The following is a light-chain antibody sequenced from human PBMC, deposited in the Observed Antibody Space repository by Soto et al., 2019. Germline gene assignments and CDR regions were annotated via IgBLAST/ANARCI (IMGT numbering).Light chain of an antibody. V-gene: IGLV2-8*01. CDR1: SSDVGDYNS. CDR2: EVS. Sequence: QSALTQPTSSSVSPGQSVTISCTGTSSDVGDYNSVSWYPQLPGKAPNLIIYEVSKRPSGVLDRFSGSKSGNTSALTGAGGQAEDEAGYYCTSYAGANRFFYVFGAGTKLTVL. CDR3: TSYAGANRFFYV. J-gene: IGLJ1*01.